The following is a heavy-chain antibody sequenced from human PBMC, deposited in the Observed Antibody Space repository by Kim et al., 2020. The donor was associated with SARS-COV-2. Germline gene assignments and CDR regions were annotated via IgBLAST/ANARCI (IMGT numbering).Heavy chain of an antibody. Sequence: TDGGTTDYSAAVKGRFIISRDDSKDTLYLQMNSLKTEDTAVYFCTATLAYWGQGTLVTVSS. V-gene: IGHV3-15*01. J-gene: IGHJ4*02. CDR3: TATLAY. CDR2: TDGGTT.